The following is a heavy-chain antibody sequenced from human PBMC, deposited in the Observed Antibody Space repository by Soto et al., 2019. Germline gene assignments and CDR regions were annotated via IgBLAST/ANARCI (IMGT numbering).Heavy chain of an antibody. CDR3: ARPVECSTTCCIR. Sequence: EVQLVESGGGLVQPGGSLRLSCAASGFTFSRYSMNWVRQAPGKGLEWVSYISSSSNSIYYADSVKGRFTISRDNAKNSLHLQTNSLRAEDTAVYYCARPVECSTTCCIRWGQGTLVTVSS. D-gene: IGHD2-2*01. CDR2: ISSSSNSI. CDR1: GFTFSRYS. J-gene: IGHJ4*02. V-gene: IGHV3-48*01.